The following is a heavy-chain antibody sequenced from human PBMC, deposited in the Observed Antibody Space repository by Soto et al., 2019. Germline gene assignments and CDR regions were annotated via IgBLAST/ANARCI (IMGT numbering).Heavy chain of an antibody. CDR2: INHSGST. CDR1: GGSFSGYY. D-gene: IGHD3-10*01. Sequence: PSETLSLTCAVYGGSFSGYYWSWIRQPPGKGLEWIGEINHSGSTNYNPSLKSRVTISVDTSKNQFSLKLSSVTAADTAVYYCARATPGYGSESPPLYYGMDVWGQGTTVTVSS. J-gene: IGHJ6*02. CDR3: ARATPGYGSESPPLYYGMDV. V-gene: IGHV4-34*01.